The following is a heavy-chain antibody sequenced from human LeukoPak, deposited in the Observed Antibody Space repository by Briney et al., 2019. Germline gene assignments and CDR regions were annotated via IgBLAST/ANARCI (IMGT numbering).Heavy chain of an antibody. CDR2: VSYTGIP. CDR1: GASVTSTNYY. J-gene: IGHJ4*02. V-gene: IGHV4-61*01. CDR3: ATQQWIGTFHY. Sequence: SETLSLTCIVSGASVTSTNYYWSWTRQPPGEGLQWIGYVSYTGIPTYSPSLRSRVTISLDTSKSQFSLQLSSVTAADTAIYYCATQQWIGTFHYWGQGALVTVSS. D-gene: IGHD3-10*01.